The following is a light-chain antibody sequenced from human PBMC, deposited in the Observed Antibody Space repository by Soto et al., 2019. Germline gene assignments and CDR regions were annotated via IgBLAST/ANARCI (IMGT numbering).Light chain of an antibody. J-gene: IGLJ2*01. CDR3: SAYAGFNNLL. CDR1: SGDIGAFKY. Sequence: QSALTQPPSASGSPGESVPMSCTGSSGDIGAFKYVSWFQQFPGKAPKLIIYEVTERPSGVPGRFSGSKSDNTASLTVSGLQPDDEATYFCSAYAGFNNLLFGGGTKLTVL. CDR2: EVT. V-gene: IGLV2-8*01.